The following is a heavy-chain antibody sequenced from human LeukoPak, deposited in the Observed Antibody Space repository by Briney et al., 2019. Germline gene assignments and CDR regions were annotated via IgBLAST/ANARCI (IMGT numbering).Heavy chain of an antibody. V-gene: IGHV1-2*06. CDR1: GYTFTDYY. CDR2: INPNSGGT. Sequence: ASVKVSCKASGYTFTDYYMQWMRQAPGQGLEWMGRINPNSGGTNYAQKFQGRATMTRDTSISTAHMDLSRLRSEDTAVYYCARDLSGYYDSSAYYHASDYWGQGTLVTVSS. CDR3: ARDLSGYYDSSAYYHASDY. D-gene: IGHD3-22*01. J-gene: IGHJ4*02.